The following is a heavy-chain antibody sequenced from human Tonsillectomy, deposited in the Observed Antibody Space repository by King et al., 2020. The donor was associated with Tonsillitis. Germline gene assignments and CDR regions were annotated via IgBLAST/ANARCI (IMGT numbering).Heavy chain of an antibody. J-gene: IGHJ4*02. CDR3: AKHIDSTYAAGPFDS. D-gene: IGHD4-11*01. Sequence: VQLVESGGGLVQPGRSLRLSCAASRFTFDDYAMHWVRQAPGKGLEWVAGISWNSGNMYYADSVKGRFTISRDNAKTSLYLQMNSLRAEDTALYFCAKHIDSTYAAGPFDSWGEGTLVTVSS. CDR1: RFTFDDYA. CDR2: ISWNSGNM. V-gene: IGHV3-9*01.